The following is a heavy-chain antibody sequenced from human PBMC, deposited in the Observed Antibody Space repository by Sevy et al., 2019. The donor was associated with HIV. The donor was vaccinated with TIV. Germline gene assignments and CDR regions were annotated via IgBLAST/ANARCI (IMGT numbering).Heavy chain of an antibody. CDR1: GFRFTDYW. J-gene: IGHJ4*02. D-gene: IGHD3-16*01. Sequence: GGSLRLSCAASGFRFTDYWMSWVRQTPGKGLEWVATIKQDESEKYYVDFVKGRFVISRDNGKTSVSLQMNGLRVEDTALYYCAREVGGFNWRPYYFDSWGQGTLVTVSS. CDR2: IKQDESEK. V-gene: IGHV3-7*01. CDR3: AREVGGFNWRPYYFDS.